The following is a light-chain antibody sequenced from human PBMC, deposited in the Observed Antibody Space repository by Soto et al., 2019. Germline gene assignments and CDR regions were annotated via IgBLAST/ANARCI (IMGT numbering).Light chain of an antibody. J-gene: IGKJ1*01. CDR1: QSVSSSY. V-gene: IGKV3-20*01. CDR3: QQYGSSPWT. CDR2: GAY. Sequence: EIVLTQSPATLSLSPGERATLSCRASQSVSSSYLAWYQQKPGQAHRLLIYGAYSRATGIQDRFSGSGSGTDFTLTIRRLEPEDFAVYYCQQYGSSPWTFGQGTKVDIK.